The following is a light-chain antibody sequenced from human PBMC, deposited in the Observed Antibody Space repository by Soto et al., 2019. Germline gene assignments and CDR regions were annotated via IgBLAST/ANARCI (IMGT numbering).Light chain of an antibody. CDR3: QHRMNWPLT. CDR1: QSVSSY. CDR2: DAS. J-gene: IGKJ5*01. Sequence: EIVLTQSPATLSFSPWERATLSCMASQSVSSYLLWYQQKPGQTPRLLIYDASNRATGIPARFSGSGSETDFTLTISSLEPEDFAVYYCQHRMNWPLTFGQGTRLEIK. V-gene: IGKV3-11*01.